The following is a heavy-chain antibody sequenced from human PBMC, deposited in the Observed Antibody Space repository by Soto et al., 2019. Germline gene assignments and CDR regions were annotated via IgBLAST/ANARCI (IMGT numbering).Heavy chain of an antibody. V-gene: IGHV3-23*01. CDR2: ISGAGDRT. CDR3: AKDRVLAYPNLYFES. Sequence: EVQLLESGGGLVQPGGSLRLSCAASGFTFVNYAMNWVRQAPGKGLQWVSAISGAGDRTYYADSVKGRFTISRDNSKNTLYLQMNSLRGEDTAVYYCAKDRVLAYPNLYFESWGQGTLVTVSS. CDR1: GFTFVNYA. D-gene: IGHD2-2*02. J-gene: IGHJ4*02.